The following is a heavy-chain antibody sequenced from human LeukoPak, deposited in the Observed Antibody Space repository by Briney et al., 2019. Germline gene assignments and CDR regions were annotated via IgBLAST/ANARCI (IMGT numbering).Heavy chain of an antibody. J-gene: IGHJ4*02. Sequence: GGSLRLSCTASGFIFSTYGMHWVRQAPGKGLEWVAVISYDGSKKYYADSVKGRFTTSRDNSKNTLYLQMNSLRAEDTAFYYRAKAGVLVDYYDGSGTLYYWGQGTLVTVSS. CDR2: ISYDGSKK. D-gene: IGHD3-22*01. V-gene: IGHV3-30*18. CDR1: GFIFSTYG. CDR3: AKAGVLVDYYDGSGTLYY.